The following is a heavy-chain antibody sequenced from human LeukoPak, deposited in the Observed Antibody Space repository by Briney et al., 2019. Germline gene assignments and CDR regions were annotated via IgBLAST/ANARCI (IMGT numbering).Heavy chain of an antibody. V-gene: IGHV4-38-2*02. D-gene: IGHD2-15*01. Sequence: SETLSLTCTVSGYSISSSYYWGWIRQPPGKGLEWIGSIYYSGSTYYNPSLKSRVTISVDTSKNQFSLKLSSVTAADTAVYYCARTPLATYFDYWGQGTLVTVSS. CDR1: GYSISSSYY. J-gene: IGHJ4*02. CDR2: IYYSGST. CDR3: ARTPLATYFDY.